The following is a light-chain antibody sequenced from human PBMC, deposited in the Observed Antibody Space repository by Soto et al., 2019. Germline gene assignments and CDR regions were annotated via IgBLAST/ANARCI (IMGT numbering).Light chain of an antibody. J-gene: IGKJ2*01. CDR2: GAS. V-gene: IGKV3-20*01. CDR1: QRVSSNY. CDR3: QQYGSSLYT. Sequence: EIVLTQSPGTLSLSPGDRATLSCRASQRVSSNYLAWYQQRPDQAPRLLIYGASSRATGIPDRFSGSGSGTDFTLTINRLEPEDFAVYYCQQYGSSLYTFGQGTKVEIK.